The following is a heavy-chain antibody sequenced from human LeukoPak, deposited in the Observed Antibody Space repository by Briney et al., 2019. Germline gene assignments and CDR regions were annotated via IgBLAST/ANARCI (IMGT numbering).Heavy chain of an antibody. V-gene: IGHV3-23*01. D-gene: IGHD6-13*01. CDR3: AKTPRRYSSSHKVPT. CDR2: ISGSGGST. CDR1: GFTFSSYA. J-gene: IGHJ5*02. Sequence: GGSLRLPCAASGFTFSSYAMSWVRQAPGKGLEWVSAISGSGGSTYYADSVKGRFTISRDNSKNTLYLQMNSLRAEDTAVYYCAKTPRRYSSSHKVPTWGQGTLVTVSS.